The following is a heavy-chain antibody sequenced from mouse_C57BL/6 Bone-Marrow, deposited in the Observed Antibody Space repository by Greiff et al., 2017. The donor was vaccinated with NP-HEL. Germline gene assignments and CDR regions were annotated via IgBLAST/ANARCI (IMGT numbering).Heavy chain of an antibody. D-gene: IGHD2-5*01. Sequence: VQLQQPGAELVRPGSSVKLSCKASGYTFTSYWMDWVKQRPGQGLEWIGNIYPSDSETHYNQKFKDKATLTVDKSSSTAYMQLSSLTSEDSAVYYCARGRGYSNHWYFDGWGTGTTVTVSS. CDR2: IYPSDSET. V-gene: IGHV1-61*01. CDR3: ARGRGYSNHWYFDG. J-gene: IGHJ1*03. CDR1: GYTFTSYW.